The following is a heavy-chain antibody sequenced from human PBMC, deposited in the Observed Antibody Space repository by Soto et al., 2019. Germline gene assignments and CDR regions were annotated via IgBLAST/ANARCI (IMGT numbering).Heavy chain of an antibody. Sequence: PGGSLRLSCAASGFTFSSYAMSWVRQAPGKGLERVSAISGSGGSTYYADSVKGRFTISRDNSKNTLYLQMNSLRAEDTAVYYCAKAPGVVPAPTYYYYYMDVWGKGTTVTVSS. CDR3: AKAPGVVPAPTYYYYYMDV. D-gene: IGHD2-2*01. J-gene: IGHJ6*03. V-gene: IGHV3-23*01. CDR2: ISGSGGST. CDR1: GFTFSSYA.